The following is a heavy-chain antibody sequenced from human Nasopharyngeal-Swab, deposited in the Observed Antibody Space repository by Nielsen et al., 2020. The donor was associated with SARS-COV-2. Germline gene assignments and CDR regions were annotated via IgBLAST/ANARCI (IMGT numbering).Heavy chain of an antibody. D-gene: IGHD3-10*01. CDR1: GGSISSSNW. J-gene: IGHJ4*02. CDR3: ARETYYYGSGSYRAFDY. V-gene: IGHV4-4*02. Sequence: SETLSLTCAVSGGSISSSNWWSWVRQPPGKGLEWIGEIYHSGSTNYNPSPKSRVTISVDTSKNQFSLKLSSVTAADTAVYYCARETYYYGSGSYRAFDYWGQGTLVTVSS. CDR2: IYHSGST.